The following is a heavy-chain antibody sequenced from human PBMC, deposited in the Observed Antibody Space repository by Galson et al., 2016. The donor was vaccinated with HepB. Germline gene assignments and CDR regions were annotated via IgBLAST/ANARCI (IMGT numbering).Heavy chain of an antibody. V-gene: IGHV3-66*01. CDR3: ARDPPGVPDFALDV. D-gene: IGHD3-10*01. CDR1: GFTVSSNC. Sequence: SLRLSCAASGFTVSSNCMSWVRQAPGKGLEWVSLICDGGSAYYTDSVKARFTISRDNSKNTLYLQMNNLRPEDAAVYFCARDPPGVPDFALDVWGQGTTVTDSS. J-gene: IGHJ6*02. CDR2: ICDGGSA.